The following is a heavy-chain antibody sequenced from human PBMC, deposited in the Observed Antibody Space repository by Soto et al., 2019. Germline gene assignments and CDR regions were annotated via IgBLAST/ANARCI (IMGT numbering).Heavy chain of an antibody. CDR3: ARHRIEVVWRGFDF. D-gene: IGHD3-10*01. CDR2: SSYNGGT. CDR1: TDSSSFTNSY. V-gene: IGHV4-39*01. J-gene: IGHJ4*02. Sequence: QLQLQESGPGLVKPSETLSLTCTVSTDSSSFTNSYWGWIRQPPGKGLQWIGSSSYNGGTFYNPSLKWRVVISFDTSKKQSSLQVTSVPAADTAVYFWARHRIEVVWRGFDFWGQGSPVTVSS.